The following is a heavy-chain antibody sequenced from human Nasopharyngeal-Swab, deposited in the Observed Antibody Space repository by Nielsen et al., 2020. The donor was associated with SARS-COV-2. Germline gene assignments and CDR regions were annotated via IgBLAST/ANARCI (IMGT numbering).Heavy chain of an antibody. J-gene: IGHJ6*03. CDR2: IYYSGST. CDR3: AREMGRGGIWNYYYYYMDV. Sequence: IPQPPGKGLEGIGSIYYSGSTYYNPSLKSRVTISVDTSKNQFSLKLSSVSAADTAVYYCAREMGRGGIWNYYYYYMDVWGKGTTVTVSS. V-gene: IGHV4-39*07. D-gene: IGHD3-10*01.